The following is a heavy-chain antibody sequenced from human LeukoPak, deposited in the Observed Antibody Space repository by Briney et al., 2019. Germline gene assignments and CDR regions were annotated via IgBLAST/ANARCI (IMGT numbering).Heavy chain of an antibody. J-gene: IGHJ4*02. V-gene: IGHV1-18*01. CDR3: ARAAANFGPYYDSSGYLFDY. CDR1: GYTFTSYG. Sequence: ASVKVSCKASGYTFTSYGISWVRQAPGQGLEWMGWISAYNGNTNYAQKLQGRVTMTTDTSTSTAYMELRSLRSDDTAVYYCARAAANFGPYYDSSGYLFDYWGQGTLVTVSS. D-gene: IGHD3-22*01. CDR2: ISAYNGNT.